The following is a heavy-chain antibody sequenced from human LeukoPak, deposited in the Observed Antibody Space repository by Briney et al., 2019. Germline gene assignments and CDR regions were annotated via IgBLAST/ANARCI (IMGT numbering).Heavy chain of an antibody. CDR3: ARELGDSITGQDQDPTWFDP. V-gene: IGHV1-69*05. Sequence: SVNVPCKASGGTFSSYALSWVRQAPGQGLEWMGGVIPIFGTANYAQKFQGRVTITTDESTSTAYMELSSLRSEDTAVYYCARELGDSITGQDQDPTWFDPWGQGTLVTVSS. CDR2: VIPIFGTA. J-gene: IGHJ5*02. D-gene: IGHD1-20*01. CDR1: GGTFSSYA.